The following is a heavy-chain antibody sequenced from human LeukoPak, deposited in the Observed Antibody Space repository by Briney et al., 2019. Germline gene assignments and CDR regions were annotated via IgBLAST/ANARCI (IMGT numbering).Heavy chain of an antibody. CDR1: GYTFSDYG. Sequence: ASVKVSCKPSGYTFSDYGITWVRQAPGQGIEWMGWISGYNGNTNYAESLQGRVTMTIDTSTSTAYMDLGSLRSDDTAVYYCARVGLVDNEYGFYFYMDVWGKGTTVIVSS. CDR3: ARVGLVDNEYGFYFYMDV. CDR2: ISGYNGNT. J-gene: IGHJ6*03. D-gene: IGHD4/OR15-4a*01. V-gene: IGHV1-18*01.